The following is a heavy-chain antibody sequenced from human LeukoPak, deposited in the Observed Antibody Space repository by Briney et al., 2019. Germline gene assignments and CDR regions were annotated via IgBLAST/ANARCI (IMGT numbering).Heavy chain of an antibody. Sequence: ASVKVSCKASGYTFTGYYMHWVRQAPGEGLEWMGWINPNSGGTKYAQKFQGRVTMTRDTSINTAYMEVRRLTSDDTAVYYCAKVRRRDGYNFDYWGQGILVIVSS. J-gene: IGHJ4*02. D-gene: IGHD5-24*01. CDR2: INPNSGGT. CDR1: GYTFTGYY. CDR3: AKVRRRDGYNFDY. V-gene: IGHV1-2*02.